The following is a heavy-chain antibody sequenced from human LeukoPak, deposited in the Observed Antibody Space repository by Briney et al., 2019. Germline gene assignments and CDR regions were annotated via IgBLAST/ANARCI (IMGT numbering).Heavy chain of an antibody. V-gene: IGHV3-30*18. CDR3: AKDQGSGANWFDP. CDR1: GFTFSSYG. Sequence: PGRSLRLSCAASGFTFSSYGMHWVRQAPGKGLEWVAVISHDGSNKYYADSVKGRFTISRDNSKNTLYLQMNSLRAEDTAVYYCAKDQGSGANWFDPWGQGTLVTVSS. CDR2: ISHDGSNK. D-gene: IGHD6-19*01. J-gene: IGHJ5*02.